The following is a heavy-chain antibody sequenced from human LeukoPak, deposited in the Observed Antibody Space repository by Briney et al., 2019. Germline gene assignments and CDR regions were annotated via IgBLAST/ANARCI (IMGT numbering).Heavy chain of an antibody. CDR2: INHSGST. J-gene: IGHJ4*02. CDR3: AREIATYYYGSGSSGFDY. V-gene: IGHV4-34*01. D-gene: IGHD3-10*01. Sequence: SETLSLTCAVYGGSFSGYYWSWIRQPPGKGLEWIGEINHSGSTNYNPPLKSRVTISVDTSKNQFSLKLSSVTAADTAVYYCAREIATYYYGSGSSGFDYWGQGTLVTVSS. CDR1: GGSFSGYY.